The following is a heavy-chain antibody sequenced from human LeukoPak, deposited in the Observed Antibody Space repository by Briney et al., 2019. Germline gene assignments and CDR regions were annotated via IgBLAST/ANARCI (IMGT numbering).Heavy chain of an antibody. CDR1: GGSISSSSYY. Sequence: PSGTLSLTCTVSGGSISSSSYYWGWIRQPPGKGLEWIGSIYYSGSTYYNPSLKSRVTISVDTSKNQLSLKLSSVTAADTAVYYCARRGYDFWSGYGWFDPWGQGTLVTVSS. CDR2: IYYSGST. J-gene: IGHJ5*02. V-gene: IGHV4-39*01. CDR3: ARRGYDFWSGYGWFDP. D-gene: IGHD3-3*01.